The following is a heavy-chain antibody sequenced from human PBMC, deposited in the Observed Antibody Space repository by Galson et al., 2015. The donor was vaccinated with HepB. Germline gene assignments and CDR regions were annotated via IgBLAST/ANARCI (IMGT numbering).Heavy chain of an antibody. D-gene: IGHD6-19*01. CDR1: GFSFDIYG. Sequence: SLRLSCAASGFSFDIYGMHWVRQAPGKGLEWVAVIWYDGTNKYNVDSVKGRFTISRDNSKNMLYLQMNSLRAEDTAVYYCARDRDSGWYHDYGMDVWGQGTTVTVSS. CDR2: IWYDGTNK. CDR3: ARDRDSGWYHDYGMDV. V-gene: IGHV3-33*01. J-gene: IGHJ6*02.